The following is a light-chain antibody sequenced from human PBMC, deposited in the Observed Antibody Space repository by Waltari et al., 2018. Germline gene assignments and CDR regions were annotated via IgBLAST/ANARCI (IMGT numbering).Light chain of an antibody. Sequence: IQLTQSPSSLSASVGDRVPLTCRASQGISRYLAWYQQKPGKAPKLLIYAGSTLLNGVPSRFSGGGFGTDFTLTISSLQPEDFATYYCQQVNSYPFTFGPGTTVDIK. CDR2: AGS. CDR1: QGISRY. J-gene: IGKJ3*01. V-gene: IGKV1-9*01. CDR3: QQVNSYPFT.